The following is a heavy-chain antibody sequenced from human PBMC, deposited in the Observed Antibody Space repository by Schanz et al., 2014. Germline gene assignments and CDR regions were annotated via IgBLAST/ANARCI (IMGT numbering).Heavy chain of an antibody. Sequence: EVPLVESGGGLVQPGGSLRLSCAASGFTFSSYWMHWVRQVPGKGLVWVSRIKSDGSSTSYADSVKGRFTISRDNAKSTLYLQKNSLRAEDTAVYYGARAALWFGDNCFDPWGQGTLVTVSS. CDR2: IKSDGSST. D-gene: IGHD3-10*01. CDR3: ARAALWFGDNCFDP. J-gene: IGHJ5*02. CDR1: GFTFSSYW. V-gene: IGHV3-74*01.